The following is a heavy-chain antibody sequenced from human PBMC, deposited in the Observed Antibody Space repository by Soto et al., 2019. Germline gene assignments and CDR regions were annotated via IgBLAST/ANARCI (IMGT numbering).Heavy chain of an antibody. CDR3: ARGSGWYFY. J-gene: IGHJ4*02. D-gene: IGHD6-19*01. V-gene: IGHV4-59*01. CDR2: IYYSGST. CDR1: GGSISNYY. Sequence: QVQLQESGPGLVKPSETLSLTCTVSGGSISNYYWSWIRQPPGKGLEWIGYIYYSGSTNYNPSLKSRVTISVDTAKNQFSLKLSSVTAADTAVYYCARGSGWYFYWGQGTLVTVSS.